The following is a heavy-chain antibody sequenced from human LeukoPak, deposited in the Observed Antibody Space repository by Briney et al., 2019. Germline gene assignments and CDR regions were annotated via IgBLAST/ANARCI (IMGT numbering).Heavy chain of an antibody. Sequence: PGGSLRLSCAASGVTFSSYSMNWVRQAPGKGLEWVSSISSSSSYIYYADSVKGRFTISRDNAKNSLYLQMNSLRAEDTAVYYCARSGVYGSGSYYTYKFWGQGTLVTVSS. CDR1: GVTFSSYS. J-gene: IGHJ4*02. CDR2: ISSSSSYI. D-gene: IGHD3-10*01. CDR3: ARSGVYGSGSYYTYKF. V-gene: IGHV3-21*01.